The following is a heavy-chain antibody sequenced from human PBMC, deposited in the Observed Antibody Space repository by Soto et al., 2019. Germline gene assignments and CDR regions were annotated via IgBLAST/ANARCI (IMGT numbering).Heavy chain of an antibody. V-gene: IGHV4-59*03. CDR1: GGSIISYY. CDR2: IYYSGST. CDR3: ANLVGDLYERGGFSI. Sequence: QVQLQESGPGLVKPSETLSLTCTVSGGSIISYYWSWIRQPPGKGLEWIAYIYYSGSTNYNPSLKSRVTISVDTPKNQFARELSSVTAADTAVYYCANLVGDLYERGGFSIWGQGTMVTVPS. J-gene: IGHJ3*02. D-gene: IGHD3-16*01.